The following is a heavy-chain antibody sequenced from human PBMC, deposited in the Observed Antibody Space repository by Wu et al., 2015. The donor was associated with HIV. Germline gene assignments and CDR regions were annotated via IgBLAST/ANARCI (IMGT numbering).Heavy chain of an antibody. CDR3: ARNRDLQYFYFYYMDV. V-gene: IGHV1-18*01. CDR2: ISAYNGNT. D-gene: IGHD4-11*01. CDR1: GDIFTNFG. Sequence: QVQLVQSGAEVKKPGASVKVSCTASGDIFTNFGISWVRQAPGQGLEWMGWISAYNGNTNYAQKLQGRVTMTTDTTTRTAYMELRSLRSDDTAIYYCARNRDLQYFYFYYMDVWGKGTTVTVSS. J-gene: IGHJ6*03.